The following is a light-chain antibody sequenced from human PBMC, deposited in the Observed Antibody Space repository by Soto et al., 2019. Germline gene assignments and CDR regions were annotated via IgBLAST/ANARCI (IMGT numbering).Light chain of an antibody. CDR3: QQYNSYSRT. J-gene: IGKJ1*01. V-gene: IGKV1-5*01. CDR1: QSISSW. CDR2: DAS. Sequence: DIQMTQSPSTLSASVGDRVTITCRASQSISSWLDWYQQKPGKAPKLLIYDASSLESGVPSRFRGNGSGTDFTLTISSLQPDDFATYYCQQYNSYSRTFGQGTKVEIK.